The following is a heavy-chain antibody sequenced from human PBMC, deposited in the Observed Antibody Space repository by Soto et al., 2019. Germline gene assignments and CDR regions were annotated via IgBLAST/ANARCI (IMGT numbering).Heavy chain of an antibody. CDR3: ARPPRAGYQYGMDV. J-gene: IGHJ6*02. CDR1: GYTFTSYG. D-gene: IGHD2-2*01. V-gene: IGHV1-18*01. CDR2: ISAYNGNT. Sequence: ASVKVSCKASGYTFTSYGISWVRQAPGQGLEWMGWISAYNGNTNYAQKLQGRVTMTTDTSTSTAYMELSSLTSEDTAVYYCARPPRAGYQYGMDVWGQGTTVTVSS.